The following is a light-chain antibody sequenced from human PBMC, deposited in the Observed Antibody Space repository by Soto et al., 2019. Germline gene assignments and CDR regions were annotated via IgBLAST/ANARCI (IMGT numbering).Light chain of an antibody. CDR1: QSVSSIY. Sequence: EIVLTQSPGTLALSPGERATLSCRASQSVSSIYLAWYQQKPGQAPRLLIYGASSRATGIPDRFSGSGSGTDFTLTISRLEPEDFAVYYCQQYGSSRWTFGQATKV. J-gene: IGKJ1*01. CDR3: QQYGSSRWT. CDR2: GAS. V-gene: IGKV3-20*01.